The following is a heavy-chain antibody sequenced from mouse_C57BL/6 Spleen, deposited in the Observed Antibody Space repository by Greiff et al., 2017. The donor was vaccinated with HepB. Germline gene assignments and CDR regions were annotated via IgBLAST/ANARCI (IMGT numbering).Heavy chain of an antibody. D-gene: IGHD1-1*01. V-gene: IGHV1-82*01. J-gene: IGHJ3*01. CDR3: AREYGSSSPGFAY. CDR2: IYPGDGDT. CDR1: GYAFSSSW. Sequence: VQVVESGPELVKPGASVKISCKASGYAFSSSWMNWVKQRPGKGLEWIGRIYPGDGDTNYNGKFKGKATLTADKSSSTAYMQLSSLTSEDSAVYFCAREYGSSSPGFAYWGQGTLVTVSA.